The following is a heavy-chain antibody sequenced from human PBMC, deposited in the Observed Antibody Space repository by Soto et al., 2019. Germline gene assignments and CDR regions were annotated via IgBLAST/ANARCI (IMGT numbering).Heavy chain of an antibody. CDR1: GGSISSYY. CDR3: ARGRRYNWNLGWFDP. J-gene: IGHJ5*02. D-gene: IGHD1-20*01. CDR2: IYTSGST. V-gene: IGHV4-4*07. Sequence: SETLSLTCTVSGGSISSYYWSWIRQPAWKGLEWIGRIYTSGSTNYNPSLKSRVTMSVDTSKNQFSLKLSSVTAADTAVYYCARGRRYNWNLGWFDPWGQGTLVTVS.